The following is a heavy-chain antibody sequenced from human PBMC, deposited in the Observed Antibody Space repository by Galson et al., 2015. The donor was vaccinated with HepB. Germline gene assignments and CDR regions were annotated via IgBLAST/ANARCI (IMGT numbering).Heavy chain of an antibody. CDR2: INPDSGGT. CDR1: GYTFTGYY. CDR3: ARVIGDFHAFDI. J-gene: IGHJ3*02. Sequence: SVKVSCKASGYTFTGYYIHWVRQAPGQGLEWMGWINPDSGGTTYAQKLQGGVTMSRDTSITTAYMELSRLTSDDTAVYYCARVIGDFHAFDIWGQGTMVTVSA. V-gene: IGHV1-2*02. D-gene: IGHD3-22*01.